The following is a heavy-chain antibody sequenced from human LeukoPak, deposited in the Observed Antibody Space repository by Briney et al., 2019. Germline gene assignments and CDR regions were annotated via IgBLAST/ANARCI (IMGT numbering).Heavy chain of an antibody. J-gene: IGHJ4*02. CDR3: AKDRGYSYGTGHFDY. CDR2: IWYDGSNK. V-gene: IGHV3-33*06. D-gene: IGHD5-18*01. CDR1: GFTVSSYG. Sequence: GGSLRLPCAASGFTVSSYGMHWVRQAPGKGLEWVAVIWYDGSNKYYADSVKGRFTISRDNSKNTLYLQMNSLRAEDTAVYYCAKDRGYSYGTGHFDYWGQGTLVSVSS.